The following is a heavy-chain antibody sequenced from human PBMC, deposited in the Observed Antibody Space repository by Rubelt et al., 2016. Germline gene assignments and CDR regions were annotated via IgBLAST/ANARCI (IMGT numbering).Heavy chain of an antibody. CDR2: ISSDGSNK. J-gene: IGHJ3*01. CDR1: GFTFSSYA. V-gene: IGHV3-30*09. Sequence: VQLVESGGGLVQPGGSLILSCAASGFTFSSYAMHWVRQAPGKGLEWVAVISSDGSNKYRADSVKGRLANSRDNSKSAMYLKMNSLRAEDTGVYYSAGAGVTTADAFDLWGQGTMVTVSS. CDR3: AGAGVTTADAFDL. D-gene: IGHD4-11*01.